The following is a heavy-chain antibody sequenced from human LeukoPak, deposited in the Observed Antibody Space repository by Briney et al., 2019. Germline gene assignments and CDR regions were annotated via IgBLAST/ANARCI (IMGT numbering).Heavy chain of an antibody. CDR1: GGSISSGGYY. CDR3: ARGHSSSSPYYYYYYGMDV. D-gene: IGHD6-6*01. Sequence: SETLSLTCTVSGGSISSGGYYWSWIRQHPGKGLEWIGYIYYSGSTYYNPSLKSRVTISVDTSKNQFSLKLSSVTAADTAVYYCARGHSSSSPYYYYYYGMDVWGQGTTVTVSS. V-gene: IGHV4-31*03. CDR2: IYYSGST. J-gene: IGHJ6*02.